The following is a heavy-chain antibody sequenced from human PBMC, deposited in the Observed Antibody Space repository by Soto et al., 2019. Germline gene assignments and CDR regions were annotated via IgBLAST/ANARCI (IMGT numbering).Heavy chain of an antibody. V-gene: IGHV3-23*01. CDR1: GFTFSSYA. CDR2: ISGSGGST. Sequence: EVQLLESGGGLVQPGGSLRLSCAASGFTFSSYAMSWVRQAPGKGLEWVSAISGSGGSTYYADSVKGRFTISRDNSKNTLYLKMNSLRAEDTAVYYCAKAYCSSTSCYYSKSSYYYGMDVWGQGTTVTVSS. J-gene: IGHJ6*02. CDR3: AKAYCSSTSCYYSKSSYYYGMDV. D-gene: IGHD2-2*01.